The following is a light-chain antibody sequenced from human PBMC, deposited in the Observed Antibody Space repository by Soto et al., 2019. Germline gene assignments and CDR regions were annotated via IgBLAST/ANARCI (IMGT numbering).Light chain of an antibody. CDR1: QSVGSN. J-gene: IGKJ1*01. CDR2: GAS. Sequence: EIVMAQSPATLSVSPGARAPLSCRASQSVGSNLAWYQQKPGQAPRLLIYGASTRATGIPARFSGSGSGTEFTLTISSLQSEDFAVYYCQQYNNWPPTWTFGQGTKVDIK. V-gene: IGKV3-15*01. CDR3: QQYNNWPPTWT.